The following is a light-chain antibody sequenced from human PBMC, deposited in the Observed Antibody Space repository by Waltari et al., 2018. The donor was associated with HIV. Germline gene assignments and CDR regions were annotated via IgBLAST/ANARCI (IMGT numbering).Light chain of an antibody. CDR1: KFGSKR. V-gene: IGLV3-21*02. CDR2: NGS. J-gene: IGLJ1*01. CDR3: HVWDRSSDHHV. Sequence: SYVLTQPPSVSVAPGQTARIPCGGNKFGSKRVHWYQQKAGQAPVLVVYNGSDRPSGVPERFSGSRSGNTATLTISRVEAGDEADYYCHVWDRSSDHHVFGTGTKVTVL.